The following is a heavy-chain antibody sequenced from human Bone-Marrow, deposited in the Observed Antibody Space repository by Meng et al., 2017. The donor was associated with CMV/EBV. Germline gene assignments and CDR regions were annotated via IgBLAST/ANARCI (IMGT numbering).Heavy chain of an antibody. V-gene: IGHV1-69*05. CDR1: GGTFSSYA. Sequence: SVKVSCKASGGTFSSYAISWVRQAPGQGLEWTGGIIPIFGTANYAQKFQGRVTITTDESTSTAYMELSSLRSEDTAVYYCARDRLTMVRGVIFYYGMDVWGQGTTVTVSS. J-gene: IGHJ6*02. D-gene: IGHD3-10*01. CDR3: ARDRLTMVRGVIFYYGMDV. CDR2: IIPIFGTA.